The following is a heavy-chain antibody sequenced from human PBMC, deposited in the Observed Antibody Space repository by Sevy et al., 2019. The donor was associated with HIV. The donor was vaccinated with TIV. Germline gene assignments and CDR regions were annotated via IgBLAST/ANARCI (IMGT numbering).Heavy chain of an antibody. Sequence: ASVKVSCKASGYTFTSYGISWVRQAPGQWLEWMGWISAYNGNTNYAQKLQGRVTMTTDTSTSTAYMELRSLRSDDTAVYYCARLARYYDSSGYRGYWYFDLWGRGTLVTVSS. CDR2: ISAYNGNT. J-gene: IGHJ2*01. D-gene: IGHD3-22*01. V-gene: IGHV1-18*01. CDR3: ARLARYYDSSGYRGYWYFDL. CDR1: GYTFTSYG.